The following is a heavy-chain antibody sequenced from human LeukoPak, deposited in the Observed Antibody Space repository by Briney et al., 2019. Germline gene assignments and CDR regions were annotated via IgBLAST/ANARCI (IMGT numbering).Heavy chain of an antibody. CDR2: ISGSGGNT. V-gene: IGHV3-23*01. CDR1: GFTFSNFA. D-gene: IGHD1-26*01. J-gene: IGHJ4*02. CDR3: ANNFRHSGSYYGFDY. Sequence: GGSLRLSCAASGFTFSNFAMTWVRQAPGKGLEWVSVISGSGGNTYYADSVKGRFTISRDNSKSTLYLPMTSLRAEDTAVYYCANNFRHSGSYYGFDYWGQGALVTVSS.